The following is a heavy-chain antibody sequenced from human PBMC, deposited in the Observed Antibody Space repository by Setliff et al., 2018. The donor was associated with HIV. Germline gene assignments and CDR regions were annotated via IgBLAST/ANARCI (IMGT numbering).Heavy chain of an antibody. CDR1: GYTFTDYY. CDR2: INPNSGGT. CDR3: ARDRALGYYDSSGYYSEGAFDI. J-gene: IGHJ3*02. Sequence: GASVKVFCKASGYTFTDYYIHWVRQAPGQGLEWMGWINPNSGGTNYAQKFQGRVTMTRDTSISTAYMELSRLRSDDTAVYYCARDRALGYYDSSGYYSEGAFDIWGQGTMVTVSS. D-gene: IGHD3-22*01. V-gene: IGHV1-2*02.